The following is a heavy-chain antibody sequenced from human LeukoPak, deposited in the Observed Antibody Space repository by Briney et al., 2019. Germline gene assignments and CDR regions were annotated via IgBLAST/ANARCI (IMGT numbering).Heavy chain of an antibody. V-gene: IGHV3-23*01. Sequence: GSLRLSCSASGFTFSSYAMSCVSQAPGEGLEWVSTISSSGGSTYYAASVKGRFTISRDNSKNTLYLQMDSLSAEDTAVYYCARAAVGNWYFDLWGRGTLVTVSS. CDR2: ISSSGGST. D-gene: IGHD6-19*01. CDR3: ARAAVGNWYFDL. J-gene: IGHJ2*01. CDR1: GFTFSSYA.